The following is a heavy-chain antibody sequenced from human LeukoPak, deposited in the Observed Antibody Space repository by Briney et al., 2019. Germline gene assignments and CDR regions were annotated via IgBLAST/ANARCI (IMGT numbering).Heavy chain of an antibody. V-gene: IGHV1-46*01. CDR1: GYTFTSYY. D-gene: IGHD2-15*01. CDR2: INPSGGST. CDR3: ARAPMGYCSGGSCHSFDYYYYGMDV. J-gene: IGHJ6*02. Sequence: ASVKVSCKASGYTFTSYYMHWVRQAPGQGLEWMGIINPSGGSTSYAQKFQGRVTMTRDTSTSTVYMELSSLRSEDTAVYYCARAPMGYCSGGSCHSFDYYYYGMDVWGQGTTVTVSS.